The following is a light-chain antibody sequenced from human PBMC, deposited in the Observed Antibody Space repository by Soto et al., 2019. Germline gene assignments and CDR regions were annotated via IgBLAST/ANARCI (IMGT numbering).Light chain of an antibody. CDR1: SSDVGTYNL. V-gene: IGLV2-23*02. CDR2: EVT. CDR3: CWYTASTPVI. Sequence: QSVLTQPAPVSGSPGQSITISCSGTSSDVGTYNLVCWNQQYPANAQRLMIYEVTKRRSGVSNRFSGSMSGNPASLKIFGLQPEDEDDYSCCWYTASTPVIFGTGTKVT. J-gene: IGLJ1*01.